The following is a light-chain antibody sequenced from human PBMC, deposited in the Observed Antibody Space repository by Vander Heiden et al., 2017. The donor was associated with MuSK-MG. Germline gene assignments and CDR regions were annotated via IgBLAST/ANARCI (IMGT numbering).Light chain of an antibody. Sequence: EIVMTQSPATLSVSPGERATLSCRASQPLANNLAWYQQKPGQAPRLLIFGASIRATGIPARFSGSGSGTEFTLTISSLQSEDFALYFCQGYKEWPITFGQGTRLE. CDR1: QPLANN. CDR3: QGYKEWPIT. V-gene: IGKV3-15*01. J-gene: IGKJ5*01. CDR2: GAS.